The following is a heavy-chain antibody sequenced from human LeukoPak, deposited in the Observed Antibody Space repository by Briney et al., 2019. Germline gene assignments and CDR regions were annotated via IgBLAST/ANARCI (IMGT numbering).Heavy chain of an antibody. Sequence: GGSLRLSRAASGFTVSSNYMSWVRQAPGKGLEWVSVTYSGGSTYYADSVKGRFTISRDNSKNTLYLQMNSLRAEDTAVYYCARGGLFSPYGMDVWGQGTTVTVSS. CDR1: GFTVSSNY. D-gene: IGHD1-26*01. CDR2: TYSGGST. CDR3: ARGGLFSPYGMDV. J-gene: IGHJ6*02. V-gene: IGHV3-53*01.